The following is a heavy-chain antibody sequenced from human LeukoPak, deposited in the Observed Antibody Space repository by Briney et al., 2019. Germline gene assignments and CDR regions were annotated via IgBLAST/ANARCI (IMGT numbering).Heavy chain of an antibody. CDR2: INPNSGGT. D-gene: IGHD3-3*01. Sequence: ASVKVSCKASGYTFTGYYMHWVRQAPGQGLEWMGRINPNSGGTNYAQKFQGRVAMTRDTSISTAYMELSRLRSDDTAVYYCARGGYDFVYYYYGMDVWGQGTTVTVSS. CDR3: ARGGYDFVYYYYGMDV. V-gene: IGHV1-2*06. J-gene: IGHJ6*02. CDR1: GYTFTGYY.